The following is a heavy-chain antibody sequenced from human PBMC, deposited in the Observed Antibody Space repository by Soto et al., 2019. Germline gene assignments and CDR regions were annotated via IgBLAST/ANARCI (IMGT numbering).Heavy chain of an antibody. CDR3: AKVPGYDYVWGTYYYFDY. CDR2: ISGGGSST. Sequence: GGSPRLSCAASGFTFNNYAMSWVRQDPGKGLEWVSSISGGGSSTYYADSVKGRFTISRDNSKNTLYLQMSSLRAEDTAVYYCAKVPGYDYVWGTYYYFDYWGLGALVTVSS. V-gene: IGHV3-23*01. CDR1: GFTFNNYA. D-gene: IGHD3-16*01. J-gene: IGHJ4*02.